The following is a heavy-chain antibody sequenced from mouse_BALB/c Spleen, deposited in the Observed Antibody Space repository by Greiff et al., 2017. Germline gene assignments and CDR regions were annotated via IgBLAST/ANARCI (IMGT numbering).Heavy chain of an antibody. CDR3: ARDYGSRYYYAMDY. V-gene: IGHV5-4*02. Sequence: DVMLVESGGGLVKPGGSLKLSCAASGFTFSDYYMYWVRQTPEKRLEWVATISDGGSYTYYPDSVKGRFTISRDNAKNNLYLQMSSLKSEDTAMYYCARDYGSRYYYAMDYWGQGTSVTVSS. D-gene: IGHD1-1*01. CDR1: GFTFSDYY. CDR2: ISDGGSYT. J-gene: IGHJ4*01.